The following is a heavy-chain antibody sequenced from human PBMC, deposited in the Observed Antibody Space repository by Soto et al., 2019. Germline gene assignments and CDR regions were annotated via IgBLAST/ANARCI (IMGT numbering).Heavy chain of an antibody. J-gene: IGHJ5*02. D-gene: IGHD5-12*01. CDR2: IHHTGST. Sequence: PSETLSLTCTVSGGSISSYYWSWIRQPPGKGLEWIGYIHHTGSTYYNLSLKSRVIISLDTSKNQFSLKLSSVTAADTALYYCARPEGGYGSGYSWFDPWGQGTRVTVSS. V-gene: IGHV4-59*04. CDR1: GGSISSYY. CDR3: ARPEGGYGSGYSWFDP.